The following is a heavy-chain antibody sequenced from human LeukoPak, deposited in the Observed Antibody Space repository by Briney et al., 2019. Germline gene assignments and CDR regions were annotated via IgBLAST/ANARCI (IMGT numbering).Heavy chain of an antibody. V-gene: IGHV1-24*01. CDR1: GYTLTELS. Sequence: ASVKVSCKVSGYTLTELSMHWVRQAPGKGLERMGGFDPEDGETIYAQKFQGRVTMTTDTSTSTAYMELRSLRSDDTAVYYCARDTEGYCSSTSCYRDDAFDIWGQGTMVTVSS. J-gene: IGHJ3*02. D-gene: IGHD2-2*02. CDR2: FDPEDGET. CDR3: ARDTEGYCSSTSCYRDDAFDI.